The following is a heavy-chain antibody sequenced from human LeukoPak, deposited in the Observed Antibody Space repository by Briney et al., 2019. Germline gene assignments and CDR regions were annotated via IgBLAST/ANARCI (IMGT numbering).Heavy chain of an antibody. Sequence: PSETLSLTCTVSGGSISSYYWSWIRQPAGKGLEWIGRIYTSGSTNYNPSLKSRVTMSVDTSKNQFSLKLSSVTAADTAVYYCARLNYDILTGGEDYWGQGTLVTVSS. D-gene: IGHD3-9*01. J-gene: IGHJ4*02. CDR3: ARLNYDILTGGEDY. CDR2: IYTSGST. V-gene: IGHV4-4*07. CDR1: GGSISSYY.